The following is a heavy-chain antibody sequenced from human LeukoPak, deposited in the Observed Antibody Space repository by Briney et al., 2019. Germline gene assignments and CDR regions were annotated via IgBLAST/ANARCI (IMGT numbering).Heavy chain of an antibody. CDR1: GYTFTSYD. V-gene: IGHV1-8*03. CDR2: MNPNSGNT. Sequence: ASVKVSCKASGYTFTSYDINWVRQATGQGLEWMGWMNPNSGNTGYAQKFQGRVTITRNTSISTAYMELSRLRSDDTAAYYCAIAWFGELSHWNWGQGTLVAVSS. D-gene: IGHD3-10*01. CDR3: AIAWFGELSHWN. J-gene: IGHJ4*02.